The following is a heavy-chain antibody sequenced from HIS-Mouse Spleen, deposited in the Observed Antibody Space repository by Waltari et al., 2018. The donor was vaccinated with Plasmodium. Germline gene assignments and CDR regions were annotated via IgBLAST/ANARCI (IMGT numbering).Heavy chain of an antibody. V-gene: IGHV4-34*01. D-gene: IGHD2-15*01. CDR2: INHSGSN. CDR1: GGSFSGYY. Sequence: QVQLQQWGAGLLKPSETLSLTCAVYGGSFSGYYWSWIRQPPWTGLEWIGEINHSGSNNYNPYLKRRVTISVDTSKNQFSLKLSSATAADTAVYYCARLVVVASKDSYWGQGTLVTVSS. J-gene: IGHJ4*02. CDR3: ARLVVVASKDSY.